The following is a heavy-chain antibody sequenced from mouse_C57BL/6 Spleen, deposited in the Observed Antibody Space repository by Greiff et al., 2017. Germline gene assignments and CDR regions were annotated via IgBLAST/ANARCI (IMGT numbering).Heavy chain of an antibody. D-gene: IGHD1-1*01. CDR2: IDPSDSYT. CDR1: GYTFTSYW. CDR3: ARWGFTTVIDY. J-gene: IGHJ2*01. Sequence: QVQLQQPGAELVMPGASVKLSCKASGYTFTSYWMHWVKQRPGQGLEWIGEIDPSDSYTTYNQKFKGKSTLTVDKSSSTAYMQLSSLTSEDSAVYYCARWGFTTVIDYWGQGTTLTVSA. V-gene: IGHV1-69*01.